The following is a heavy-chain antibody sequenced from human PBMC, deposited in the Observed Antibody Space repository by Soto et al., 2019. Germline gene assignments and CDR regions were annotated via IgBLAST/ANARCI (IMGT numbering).Heavy chain of an antibody. CDR2: MNPNSGNT. D-gene: IGHD2-2*02. CDR1: GYTFTSYD. CDR3: ARRRTRYCSSTSCYTNWFDP. Sequence: GASVKVSCKASGYTFTSYDINWVRQATGQGLEWKGWMNPNSGNTGYAQKFQGRVTMTRNTSISTAYMELSSLRSEDTAVYYCARRRTRYCSSTSCYTNWFDPWGQGTLVTVSS. V-gene: IGHV1-8*01. J-gene: IGHJ5*02.